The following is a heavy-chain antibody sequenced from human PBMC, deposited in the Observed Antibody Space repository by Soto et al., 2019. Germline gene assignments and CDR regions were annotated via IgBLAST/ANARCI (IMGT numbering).Heavy chain of an antibody. CDR3: ATSFWFGTQPEI. V-gene: IGHV4-34*01. J-gene: IGHJ1*01. Sequence: QVHLEQWGAGLLKPSETLSLSCGVSGGSFSGNYWTWFRQPPGKGLEWVGEISPSGTTKYVPSLKSRVTISKDTSKNQFSLKVTSVTAADTAVYFCATSFWFGTQPEIWGQGTLVTVSS. D-gene: IGHD3-10*01. CDR2: ISPSGTT. CDR1: GGSFSGNY.